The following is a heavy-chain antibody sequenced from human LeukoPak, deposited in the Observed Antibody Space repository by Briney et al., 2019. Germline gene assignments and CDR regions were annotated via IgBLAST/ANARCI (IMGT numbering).Heavy chain of an antibody. Sequence: GESLKISCKGSGYSFTSYWIAWVRQMPGKGLEWMGIIYPGDSDTRYSPSFQGQVTISADRSISTAYLQWSSLKASDTAMYYCARSQLTALHAFXXWXXXTMVTVSS. V-gene: IGHV5-51*01. D-gene: IGHD5-24*01. J-gene: IGHJ3*01. CDR1: GYSFTSYW. CDR2: IYPGDSDT. CDR3: ARSQLTALHAFXX.